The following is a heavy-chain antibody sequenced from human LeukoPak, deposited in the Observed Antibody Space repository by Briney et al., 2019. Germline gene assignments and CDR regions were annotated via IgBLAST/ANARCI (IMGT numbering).Heavy chain of an antibody. CDR1: GFTFSSYS. J-gene: IGHJ4*02. V-gene: IGHV3-21*01. D-gene: IGHD5-24*01. CDR2: ISSSNYI. Sequence: PGGSLRLSCAASGFTFSSYSMNWVRQAPGKGLEWVSSISSSNYIYYADSVKGRFTISRDNAKNSLNLQMNSLRAEDTAVYYCAREGWRDGFNYFDYWGQGTLVTVSS. CDR3: AREGWRDGFNYFDY.